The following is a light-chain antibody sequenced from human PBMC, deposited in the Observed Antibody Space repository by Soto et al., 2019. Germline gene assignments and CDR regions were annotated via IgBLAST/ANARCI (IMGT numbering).Light chain of an antibody. Sequence: EIALPQSPATLSLSPGQIVSFSXGASQSVSSHLAWYQQKPGQAPRLLIYGVSSRATGVSHRFSGSGSGTDFTLTISGLEPEDVAVYYCQQYGDSPPITFGQGTRLEIK. CDR1: QSVSSH. CDR3: QQYGDSPPIT. CDR2: GVS. V-gene: IGKV3D-20*01. J-gene: IGKJ5*01.